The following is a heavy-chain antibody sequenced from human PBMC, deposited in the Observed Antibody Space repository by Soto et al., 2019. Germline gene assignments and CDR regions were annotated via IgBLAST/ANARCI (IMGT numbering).Heavy chain of an antibody. Sequence: SVKVSCKASGGTFSTYAISWVGQAPGQGLEWMGGIIPMFGAANHAQKFQGRVTITADESTSTAYMELSSLRSEDTAMYYCAGGEDSGYYYYYYGMDVWGQGTTVTVSS. J-gene: IGHJ6*02. D-gene: IGHD3-16*01. V-gene: IGHV1-69*13. CDR1: GGTFSTYA. CDR3: AGGEDSGYYYYYYGMDV. CDR2: IIPMFGAA.